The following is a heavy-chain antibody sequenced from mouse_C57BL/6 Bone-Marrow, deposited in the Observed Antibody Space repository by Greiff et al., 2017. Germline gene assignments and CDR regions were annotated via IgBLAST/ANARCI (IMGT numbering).Heavy chain of an antibody. V-gene: IGHV5-6*01. D-gene: IGHD2-3*01. CDR1: GFTFSSYG. CDR2: ISSGGSYT. CDR3: ARHLFMDY. J-gene: IGHJ4*01. Sequence: EVMLVESGGDLVKPGGSLKLSCAASGFTFSSYGMSWVRQTPDKRLEWVATISSGGSYTYYPDSVKGRFTISRENAKNTLYLEMSSLRSEDTAMYYCARHLFMDYWGQGTSVTVSS.